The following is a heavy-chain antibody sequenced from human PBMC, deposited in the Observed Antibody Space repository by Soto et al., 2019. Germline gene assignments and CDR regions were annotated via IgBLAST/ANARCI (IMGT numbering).Heavy chain of an antibody. Sequence: PGGSLRLSCAAAGFTFSSYAMSWVRQAPGEGLEWVSSITASGGTTYYPDSVKGRFTISRDNSKNTLYLQMSSLRAEDTAAYFCAKVVGRSGWVFDVWGQGTLVTVSS. V-gene: IGHV3-23*01. D-gene: IGHD6-19*01. J-gene: IGHJ4*02. CDR2: ITASGGTT. CDR3: AKVVGRSGWVFDV. CDR1: GFTFSSYA.